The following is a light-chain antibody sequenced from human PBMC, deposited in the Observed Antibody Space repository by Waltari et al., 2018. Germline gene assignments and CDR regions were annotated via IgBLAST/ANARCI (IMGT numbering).Light chain of an antibody. CDR3: MQARQTPFT. Sequence: EIVMTQSPLSLPVTPGEPASISCRFSQSLRHLNGYNSLDWYLRKPGQSPKLLIYLGSSRASGVPGRFPGSGSGTDFTLLISRVEADDVGVYYCMQARQTPFTFGQGTKLEI. CDR2: LGS. V-gene: IGKV2-28*01. J-gene: IGKJ2*01. CDR1: QSLRHLNGYNS.